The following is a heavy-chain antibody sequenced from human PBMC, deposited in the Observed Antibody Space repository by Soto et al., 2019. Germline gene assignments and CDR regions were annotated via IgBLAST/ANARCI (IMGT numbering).Heavy chain of an antibody. D-gene: IGHD3-3*01. V-gene: IGHV1-18*04. Sequence: ASVKVSCKASGYTFTSYGISWVRQAPGQGLEWMGWISAYNGNTNYAQKLQGRVTMTTDTSTSTAYMELRSLRSDDTAVYYCARGFLEWLSPSYFQHWGQGTLVNVYS. J-gene: IGHJ1*01. CDR3: ARGFLEWLSPSYFQH. CDR1: GYTFTSYG. CDR2: ISAYNGNT.